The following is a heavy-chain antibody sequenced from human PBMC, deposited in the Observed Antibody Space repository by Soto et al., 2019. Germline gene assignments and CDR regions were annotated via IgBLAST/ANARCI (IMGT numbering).Heavy chain of an antibody. D-gene: IGHD5-18*01. J-gene: IGHJ4*02. V-gene: IGHV4-59*08. CDR2: IYYSGST. CDR1: GGSISSYY. CDR3: AILSLIQLEYYFXY. Sequence: PSETLSLTCTVSGGSISSYYWSWIRQPPGKGLEWIGYIYYSGSTNYNPSLKSRVTISVDTSKNQFSLKLSSVTAADTAVYYCAILSLIQLEYYFXYWGQGTLVTVSS.